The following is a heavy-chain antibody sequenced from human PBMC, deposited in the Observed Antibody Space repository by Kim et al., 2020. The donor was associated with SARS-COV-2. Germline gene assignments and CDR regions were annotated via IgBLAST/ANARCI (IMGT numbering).Heavy chain of an antibody. D-gene: IGHD2-2*01. CDR3: TTEYCSSTSCSY. CDR2: IKSKTDGGTT. V-gene: IGHV3-15*01. Sequence: GGSLRLSCAASGFTFSNAWMSWVRQAPGKGLEWVGRIKSKTDGGTTDYAAPVKGRFTISRDDSKNTLYLQMNSLKTEDTAVYYCTTEYCSSTSCSYWGQGTLVTVSS. CDR1: GFTFSNAW. J-gene: IGHJ4*02.